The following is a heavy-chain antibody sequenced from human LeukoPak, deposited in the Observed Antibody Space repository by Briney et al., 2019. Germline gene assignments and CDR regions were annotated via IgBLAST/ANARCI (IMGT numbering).Heavy chain of an antibody. CDR3: ARDSAPNYYDPYYFDY. CDR1: GFTFSSYW. CDR2: IKQDGSEK. J-gene: IGHJ4*02. V-gene: IGHV3-7*01. Sequence: PGGSLRLSCAASGFTFSSYWMSWVRQAPGKGLEWVANIKQDGSEKYYVDSVKGRFTISRDNAKNSLYLQMNSLRAEDTAVYYCARDSAPNYYDPYYFDYWGQGTLVTVSS. D-gene: IGHD3-22*01.